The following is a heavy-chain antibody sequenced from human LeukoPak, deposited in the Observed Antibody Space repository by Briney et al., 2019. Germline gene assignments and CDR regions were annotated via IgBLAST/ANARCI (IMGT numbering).Heavy chain of an antibody. D-gene: IGHD3-3*01. V-gene: IGHV3-30*18. CDR2: ISYDGSNK. Sequence: GGSLRLSCAASGFTFSSYGMHWVRQAPGKGLEWVAVISYDGSNKYYADSVKGRFTISGDNSKNTLYLQMNSLRAEDTAVYYCAKDTSGPFDYWGQGTLVTVSS. CDR1: GFTFSSYG. J-gene: IGHJ4*02. CDR3: AKDTSGPFDY.